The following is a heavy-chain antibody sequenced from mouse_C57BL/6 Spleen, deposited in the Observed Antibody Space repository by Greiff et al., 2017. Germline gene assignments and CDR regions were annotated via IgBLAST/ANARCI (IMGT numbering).Heavy chain of an antibody. J-gene: IGHJ4*01. CDR1: YFAFMASA. V-gene: IGHV1-49*01. CDR2: FTMYSDAT. D-gene: IGHD3-2*02. CDR3: SRCDSSGPYAMDY. Sequence: QVQLQQSGAELVRPGSSVKLSCKDSYFAFMASAMHWVKQRPGHGLEWIGSFTMYSDATEYSENFKGKATLTANTYSGTAYRELSSLTSEDSAVYYCSRCDSSGPYAMDYWGQGTSVTVSS.